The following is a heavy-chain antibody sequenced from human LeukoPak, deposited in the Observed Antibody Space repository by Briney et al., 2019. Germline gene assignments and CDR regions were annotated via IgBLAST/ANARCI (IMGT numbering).Heavy chain of an antibody. CDR1: GYTFTSYG. J-gene: IGHJ4*02. Sequence: ASVKVSCKASGYTFTSYGISWVRQAPGQGLEWMGWISAYNGNTNYAQKLQGRVTMTTDTSTSTAYMELRSLRSDDTAVYYCARPVSSSWYIGAGAETYYFDYWGQGTLVTVSS. CDR2: ISAYNGNT. D-gene: IGHD6-13*01. V-gene: IGHV1-18*01. CDR3: ARPVSSSWYIGAGAETYYFDY.